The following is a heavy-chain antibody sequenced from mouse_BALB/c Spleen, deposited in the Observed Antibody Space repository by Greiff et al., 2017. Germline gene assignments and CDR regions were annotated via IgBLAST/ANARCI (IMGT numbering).Heavy chain of an antibody. Sequence: QVQLKESGAELAKPGASVKMSCKASGYTFTSYWMHWVKQRPGQGLEWIGYINPSTGYTEYNQKFKDKATLTADKSSSTAYMQLSSLTSEDSAVYYCASKDIYYGYDGGPWFAYWGQGTLVTVSA. D-gene: IGHD2-2*01. CDR3: ASKDIYYGYDGGPWFAY. CDR2: INPSTGYT. CDR1: GYTFTSYW. J-gene: IGHJ3*01. V-gene: IGHV1-7*01.